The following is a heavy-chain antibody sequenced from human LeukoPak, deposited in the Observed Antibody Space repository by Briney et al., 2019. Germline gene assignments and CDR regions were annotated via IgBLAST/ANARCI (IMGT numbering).Heavy chain of an antibody. Sequence: SETLSLTCTVSGGSISSHYWSWIRQPPGRGLEWIGYIYYSGSTNYNPTLKSRVTISVDTSKNQFSLKLSSVTAADTAVYYCARDRAAAGYNWFDPWGQGTLVTVSS. CDR3: ARDRAAAGYNWFDP. CDR1: GGSISSHY. V-gene: IGHV4-59*11. CDR2: IYYSGST. J-gene: IGHJ5*02. D-gene: IGHD6-13*01.